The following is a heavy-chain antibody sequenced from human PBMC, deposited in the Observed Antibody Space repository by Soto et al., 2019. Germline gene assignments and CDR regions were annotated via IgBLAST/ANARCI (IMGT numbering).Heavy chain of an antibody. D-gene: IGHD6-19*01. CDR3: AREHRNVAGTGGLDYYDYYGMDV. CDR2: IWYDGSNK. J-gene: IGHJ6*02. Sequence: QVQLVESGGGVVQPGRSLRLSCAASGFTFSSYGMHWVRQAPGKGLEWVAVIWYDGSNKYYADSVKGRFTISRDNSKKTLYLQMNSLRAEDTAVYYCAREHRNVAGTGGLDYYDYYGMDVWGQGTTVTVSS. V-gene: IGHV3-33*01. CDR1: GFTFSSYG.